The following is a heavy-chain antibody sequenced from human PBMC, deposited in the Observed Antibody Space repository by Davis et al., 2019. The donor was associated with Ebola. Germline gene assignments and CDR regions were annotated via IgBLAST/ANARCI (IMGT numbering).Heavy chain of an antibody. CDR1: GGSFSGYY. J-gene: IGHJ5*02. CDR3: ASRYCSSTSCYTNWFDP. V-gene: IGHV4-34*01. D-gene: IGHD2-2*02. Sequence: PGGSLRLSCAVYGGSFSGYYWSWIRQPPGKGLEWIGEINHSGSTNYNPSLKSRVTISVDTSKNQFSLKLSSVTAADTAVYYCASRYCSSTSCYTNWFDPWGQGTLVTVSS. CDR2: INHSGST.